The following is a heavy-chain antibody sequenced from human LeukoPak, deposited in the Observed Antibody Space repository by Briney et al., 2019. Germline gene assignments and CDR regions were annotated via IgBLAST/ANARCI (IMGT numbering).Heavy chain of an antibody. CDR2: ISGSGDST. Sequence: GGSLRLSCTASGFIFDTHTLTWVRQAPGKGLEWVASISGSGDSTNYGDSVKGRFTVSRDNFKNTVYLQMNSLRAEDTAVYYCAKDREPSRYHGMHVWGQGTTVTVSS. J-gene: IGHJ6*02. V-gene: IGHV3-23*01. D-gene: IGHD1-14*01. CDR3: AKDREPSRYHGMHV. CDR1: GFIFDTHT.